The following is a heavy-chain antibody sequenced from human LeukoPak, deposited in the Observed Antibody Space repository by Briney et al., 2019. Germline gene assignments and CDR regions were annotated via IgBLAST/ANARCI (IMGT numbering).Heavy chain of an antibody. V-gene: IGHV3-30*18. CDR3: AKDRSLVRGVDY. D-gene: IGHD3-10*01. CDR1: GFTFSSYG. CDR2: ISYGGSNK. Sequence: GGSLRLSRAASGFTFSSYGMLWVRQAPGKGLEWVAVISYGGSNKYYADSVKGRFTISRDNSKNTLYLQMNSLRAEDTAVYYCAKDRSLVRGVDYWGQGTLVTVSS. J-gene: IGHJ4*02.